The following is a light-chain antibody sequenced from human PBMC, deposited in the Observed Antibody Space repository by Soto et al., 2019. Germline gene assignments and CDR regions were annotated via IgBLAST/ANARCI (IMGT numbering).Light chain of an antibody. Sequence: QSVLTQPVSVSGSPGQSITISCTGTRSDVGGYNYVSWYQQHPVKAPKLMIYDVTNRPSGVSDRFSGSKSGNTASLTISGLQAEDEADYYCSSYTSSSTPYVFGTGTKLTVL. CDR3: SSYTSSSTPYV. CDR1: RSDVGGYNY. V-gene: IGLV2-14*01. CDR2: DVT. J-gene: IGLJ1*01.